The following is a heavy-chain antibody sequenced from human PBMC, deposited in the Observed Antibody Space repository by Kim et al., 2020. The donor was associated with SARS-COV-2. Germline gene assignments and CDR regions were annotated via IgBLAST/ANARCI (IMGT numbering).Heavy chain of an antibody. V-gene: IGHV3-48*03. CDR2: IRSSGSTI. CDR3: ASAPRGRWLQFDH. J-gene: IGHJ4*02. Sequence: LSLTCAASGFTFSSYEMNWVRRAPGKGLEWVAYIRSSGSTIYYADSVKGRFTISRDNAKNSLYLQMNSLTVEDMAVYYCASAPRGRWLQFDHWGQGTPVTVSS. CDR1: GFTFSSYE. D-gene: IGHD3-16*01.